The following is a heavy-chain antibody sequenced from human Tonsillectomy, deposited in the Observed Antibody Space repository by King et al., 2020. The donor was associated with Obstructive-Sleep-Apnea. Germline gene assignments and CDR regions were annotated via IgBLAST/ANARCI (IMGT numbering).Heavy chain of an antibody. CDR2: IYYSGRT. J-gene: IGHJ4*02. CDR1: GGSISSSSYY. CDR3: ARDLADYGSGSYYLTFHFDY. Sequence: QLQESGPGLVKPSETLSLTCTVSGGSISSSSYYWGWIRQPPGKGLEWIGSIYYSGRTYYNPSLKSRVTISVDTSKNQFSLKLSSVTAADTAGYYCARDLADYGSGSYYLTFHFDYWGQGTLVTVSS. D-gene: IGHD3-10*01. V-gene: IGHV4-39*07.